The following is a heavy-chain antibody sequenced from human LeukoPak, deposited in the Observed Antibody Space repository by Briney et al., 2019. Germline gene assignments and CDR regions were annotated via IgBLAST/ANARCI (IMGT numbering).Heavy chain of an antibody. CDR1: GFTFSSYE. CDR3: ARDTDDFQGLDI. J-gene: IGHJ3*02. D-gene: IGHD3-3*01. Sequence: PGGSLRLSCAASGFTFSSYEMNWVRQAPGKGLEWVFTISRDNAKNLLYLQMNSLRAEDTAVYYCARDTDDFQGLDIWGQGTRVTVSS. V-gene: IGHV3-48*03.